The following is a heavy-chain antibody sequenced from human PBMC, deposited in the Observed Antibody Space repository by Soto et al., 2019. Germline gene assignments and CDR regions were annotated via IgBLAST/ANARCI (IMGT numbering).Heavy chain of an antibody. D-gene: IGHD3-3*01. CDR2: IYYSGST. V-gene: IGHV4-39*01. CDR3: ARSDQRITIFGVVIGSFDY. Sequence: QLQLQESGPGLVKPSETLSLTCTVSGGSISSSSYYWGWIRQPPGKGLEWSGSIYYSGSTYYNPSLKSRVTISVDTSKNQSSLKLSSVTAADTAVYYCARSDQRITIFGVVIGSFDYWGQGTLVTVSS. J-gene: IGHJ4*02. CDR1: GGSISSSSYY.